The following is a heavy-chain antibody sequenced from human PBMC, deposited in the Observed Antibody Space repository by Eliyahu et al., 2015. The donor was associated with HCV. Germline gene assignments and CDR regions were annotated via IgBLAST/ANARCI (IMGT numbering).Heavy chain of an antibody. V-gene: IGHV3-11*06. CDR2: ISSSSTYT. Sequence: QVQLVXSGGGLVXPGGSLRLXCAAXGFTFSXYXMNWIRQAPGKGLEWLSYISSSSTYTNHADSVKGRFTVSRDNAENSVYLQMNSLRAEDTAVYYCARSRVLEYFDYWGQGTLVAVSS. CDR1: GFTFSXYX. D-gene: IGHD3-3*02. CDR3: ARSRVLEYFDY. J-gene: IGHJ4*02.